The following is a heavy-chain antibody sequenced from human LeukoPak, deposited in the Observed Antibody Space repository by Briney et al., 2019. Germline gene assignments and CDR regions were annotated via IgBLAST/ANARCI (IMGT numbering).Heavy chain of an antibody. Sequence: GGSLSLSCVASGLTFSSYWMTWVRQAPGKALEWVANIKEDGSAKSYVDSVKGRFTISRDNAKNSLYLQMDSLRVEDTAVYYCASHGGGGSYYLNWFDPWGQGTLVTVSS. J-gene: IGHJ5*02. CDR1: GLTFSSYW. D-gene: IGHD1-26*01. V-gene: IGHV3-7*01. CDR3: ASHGGGGSYYLNWFDP. CDR2: IKEDGSAK.